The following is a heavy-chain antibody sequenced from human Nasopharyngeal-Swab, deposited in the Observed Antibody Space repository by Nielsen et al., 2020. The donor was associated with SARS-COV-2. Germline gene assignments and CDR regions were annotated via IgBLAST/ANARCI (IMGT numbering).Heavy chain of an antibody. CDR2: INPNSGGT. CDR1: GYTFTGYY. V-gene: IGHV1-2*04. J-gene: IGHJ3*02. Sequence: ASVKVSCKASGYTFTGYYMHWARQAPGQGLEWMGWINPNSGGTNYAQKFQGWVTMTRDTSISTAYMELSRLRSDDTAVYYCARDFGPYSSSWNAFDIWGQGTMVTVSS. CDR3: ARDFGPYSSSWNAFDI. D-gene: IGHD6-13*01.